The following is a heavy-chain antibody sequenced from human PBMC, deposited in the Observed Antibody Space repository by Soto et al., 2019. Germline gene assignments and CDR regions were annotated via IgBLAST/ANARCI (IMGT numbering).Heavy chain of an antibody. CDR2: IYYSGST. Sequence: SETLSLTCTVSGGSISSSSYYWGWIRQPPGKGLEWIGSIYYSGSTYYNPSLKSRVTISVDTSKNQFSLKLSSVTAADTAVYYCARQHAGTTHYYFDYWGQGTLVTVSS. CDR1: GGSISSSSYY. V-gene: IGHV4-39*01. J-gene: IGHJ4*02. CDR3: ARQHAGTTHYYFDY. D-gene: IGHD1-1*01.